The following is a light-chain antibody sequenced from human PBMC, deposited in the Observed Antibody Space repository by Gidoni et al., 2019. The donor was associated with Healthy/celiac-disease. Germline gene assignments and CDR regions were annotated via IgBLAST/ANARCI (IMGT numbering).Light chain of an antibody. CDR2: GAS. Sequence: QSPATLSVSPGERATLSCRASQSVSSNLAWYQQKPGQAPRFLIYGASTRATGIPARFSGSGSGTEFTLTISSLQSEDFAVYYCQQYNNWPPTFGQGTKVEIK. CDR3: QQYNNWPPT. V-gene: IGKV3-15*01. J-gene: IGKJ1*01. CDR1: QSVSSN.